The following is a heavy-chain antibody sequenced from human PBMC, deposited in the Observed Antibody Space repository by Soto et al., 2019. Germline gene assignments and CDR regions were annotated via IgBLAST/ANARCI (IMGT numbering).Heavy chain of an antibody. CDR1: GFTFSSYA. CDR2: ISGSGGST. V-gene: IGHV3-23*01. Sequence: GGSLRLSCAASGFTFSSYAMSWVRQAPGKGLEWVSAISGSGGSTYYADSVKGRFTISRDNSKNTLYLQMSSLRAEDTAVYYCAKVFYYYDSSGYYYFDYWGQGTLVTVSS. CDR3: AKVFYYYDSSGYYYFDY. J-gene: IGHJ4*02. D-gene: IGHD3-22*01.